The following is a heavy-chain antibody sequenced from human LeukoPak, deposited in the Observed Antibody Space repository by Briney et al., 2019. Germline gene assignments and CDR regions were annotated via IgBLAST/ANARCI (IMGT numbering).Heavy chain of an antibody. CDR1: GGSISSYY. CDR3: ARVGLDYYDSSGPYAFDI. Sequence: SETLSLTCTVSGGSISSYYWSWIRQPAGKGLEWIGRIYSSGSTNYNPSLKSRVTMSVDTSKNQFSLNLSSLTAADTAFYYYARVGLDYYDSSGPYAFDIWGEGTMVTVSS. D-gene: IGHD3-22*01. CDR2: IYSSGST. J-gene: IGHJ3*02. V-gene: IGHV4-4*07.